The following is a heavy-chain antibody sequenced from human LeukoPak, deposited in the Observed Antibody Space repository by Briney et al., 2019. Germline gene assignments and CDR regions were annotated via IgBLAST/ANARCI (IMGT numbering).Heavy chain of an antibody. CDR2: SNPNSGGT. V-gene: IGHV1-2*02. D-gene: IGHD1-26*01. J-gene: IGHJ4*02. CDR3: ARKERWELLGADY. Sequence: GASVKVSCKASGYTFTGYYMHWVRQAPGQGLEWMGWSNPNSGGTNFVRKFQGRVTMTRDTSISTAYMELSRLRSDATAVYYCARKERWELLGADYWGQGTLVTVSS. CDR1: GYTFTGYY.